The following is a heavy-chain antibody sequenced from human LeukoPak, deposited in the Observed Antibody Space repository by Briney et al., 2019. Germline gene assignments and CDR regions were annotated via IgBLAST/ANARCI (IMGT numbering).Heavy chain of an antibody. CDR3: ARDHASGGGAFDI. CDR1: GDSISSGGYY. V-gene: IGHV4-31*03. D-gene: IGHD3-16*01. J-gene: IGHJ3*02. Sequence: SQTLSLTCSVSGDSISSGGYYWSWIRQHPGKGLEWIAYIYYTGSTYYNPFLKSRVTISVDTSKNQFSLRLSSVTAADTAVYYCARDHASGGGAFDIWGQGTMVTVSS. CDR2: IYYTGST.